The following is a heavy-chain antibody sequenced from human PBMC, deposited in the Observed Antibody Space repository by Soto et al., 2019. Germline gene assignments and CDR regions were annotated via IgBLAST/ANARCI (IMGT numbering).Heavy chain of an antibody. Sequence: TSETLSLTCRVSDGSMNSDSSYWGWIRQPPGKGLEWIGVINHSGSTYHNLSLKGRVTMSVDASRNQFSLKLTSMAAADTAVYYCARLGGYVSVGYYYLWDSWGQGTLVTVSS. V-gene: IGHV4-39*01. CDR2: INHSGST. J-gene: IGHJ4*02. CDR1: DGSMNSDSSY. D-gene: IGHD3-22*01. CDR3: ARLGGYVSVGYYYLWDS.